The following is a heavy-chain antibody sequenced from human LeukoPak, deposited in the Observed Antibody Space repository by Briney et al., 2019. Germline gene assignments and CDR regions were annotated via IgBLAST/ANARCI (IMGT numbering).Heavy chain of an antibody. J-gene: IGHJ6*03. CDR3: ARGSVQLWLRDTYYYMDV. Sequence: GESLRLSCAASGFTFDDYAMNWVRQVPGRGLEWVSGINWNGRITEYADSVKDRFTISRRNTKNSLYLYMNNLGGEDTALYFCARGSVQLWLRDTYYYMDVWGKGTTVTVSS. CDR1: GFTFDDYA. CDR2: INWNGRIT. D-gene: IGHD5-18*01. V-gene: IGHV3-20*04.